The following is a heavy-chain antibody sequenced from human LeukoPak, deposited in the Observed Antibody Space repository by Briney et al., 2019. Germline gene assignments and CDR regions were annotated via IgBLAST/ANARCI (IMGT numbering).Heavy chain of an antibody. V-gene: IGHV3-23*01. CDR1: GFTFSSYW. CDR2: ISGSGGST. Sequence: PGGSLRLSCTASGFTFSSYWMSWVRQAPGKGLEWVSAISGSGGSTYYADSVKGRFTISRDNSKNTLYLQMNSLRAEDTAVYYCAKEVLDTLTGGFDPWGQGTLVTVSS. J-gene: IGHJ5*02. D-gene: IGHD3-9*01. CDR3: AKEVLDTLTGGFDP.